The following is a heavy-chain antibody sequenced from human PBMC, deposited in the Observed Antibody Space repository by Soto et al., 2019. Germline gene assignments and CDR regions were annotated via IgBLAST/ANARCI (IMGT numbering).Heavy chain of an antibody. D-gene: IGHD3-16*01. V-gene: IGHV3-23*01. CDR3: AKDQMITFGGCFDY. CDR2: ISGSGGST. J-gene: IGHJ4*01. Sequence: GGFLRLSCAASGFTFSSYAMSWVRQAPGKGLEWVSAISGSGGSTYYADSVKGRFTISRDNSKNTLYLQMNSLRAEDTAVYYCAKDQMITFGGCFDYWGHGTLVTVSS. CDR1: GFTFSSYA.